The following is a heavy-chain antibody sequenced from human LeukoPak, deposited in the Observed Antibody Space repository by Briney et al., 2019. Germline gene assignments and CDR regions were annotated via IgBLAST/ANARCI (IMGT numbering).Heavy chain of an antibody. Sequence: GGSLRLSCVVSGFTFSSYWMTWVRQAPGKGQEWVDNIKDDGSEKYSVDSVKGRFTISRDNAKNLLYLQMSSLRGEDTAVYYCARARIDYWGQGTLVTVSS. J-gene: IGHJ4*02. CDR2: IKDDGSEK. CDR3: ARARIDY. CDR1: GFTFSSYW. D-gene: IGHD1-14*01. V-gene: IGHV3-7*04.